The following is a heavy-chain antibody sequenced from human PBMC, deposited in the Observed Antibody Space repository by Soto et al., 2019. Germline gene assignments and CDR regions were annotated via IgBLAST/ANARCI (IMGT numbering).Heavy chain of an antibody. Sequence: QVQLVQSGAEVKKPGASVRISCKASGNTFTRYYMHWLRQSPGQRLEWMGIINPRGSSASYAQTYQRRVTVSRDTSPSTVYMELSGLRSEDTAVYYGSRAQTGSFCCSAYWREGTLVTFSS. CDR1: GNTFTRYY. D-gene: IGHD1-26*01. CDR3: SRAQTGSFCCSAY. CDR2: INPRGSSA. J-gene: IGHJ4*02. V-gene: IGHV1-46*01.